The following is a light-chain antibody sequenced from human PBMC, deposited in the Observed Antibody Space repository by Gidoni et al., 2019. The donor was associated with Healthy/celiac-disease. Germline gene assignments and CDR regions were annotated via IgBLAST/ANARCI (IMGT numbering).Light chain of an antibody. CDR1: KLGDKY. J-gene: IGLJ1*01. CDR3: QAWDSSTGV. V-gene: IGLV3-1*01. CDR2: KDS. Sequence: SSELTQPPSVSVSPGQTASITCSGDKLGDKYACWYQQKPGQSHVLVIYKDSKRPSGIPERFSGSNSGNTATLTISGTQAMDEADYYCQAWDSSTGVFGTGTKVTVL.